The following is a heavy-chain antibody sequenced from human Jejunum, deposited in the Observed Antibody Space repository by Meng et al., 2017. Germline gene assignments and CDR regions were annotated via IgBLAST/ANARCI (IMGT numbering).Heavy chain of an antibody. CDR1: GFIFSDFY. CDR2: ISSSGSTI. D-gene: IGHD3-22*01. CDR3: ARDLKGFFDSSGLDY. Sequence: QVQLVESGGGLVKPGGSLRLSCAASGFIFSDFYISWIRQAPGKGLEWLSYISSSGSTIYYADSVKGRFTISRDNAKNSLYLQMNSLRAEDTAVYYCARDLKGFFDSSGLDYWGQGTLVTVSS. V-gene: IGHV3-11*01. J-gene: IGHJ4*02.